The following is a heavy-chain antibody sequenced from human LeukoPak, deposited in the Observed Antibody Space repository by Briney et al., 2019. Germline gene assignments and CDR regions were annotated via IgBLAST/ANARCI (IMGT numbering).Heavy chain of an antibody. V-gene: IGHV4-39*01. Sequence: SETLSLTCTVSGGSSRSNSYYWGWIRQPPGKGLEFVGSIYYSGSSCYHPSLKGRVTISIDTSKNQFSLKLYSVTAADTALYYCARYTRGTYYFDSWGQGTLVTVSS. CDR2: IYYSGSS. CDR1: GGSSRSNSYY. CDR3: ARYTRGTYYFDS. J-gene: IGHJ4*02. D-gene: IGHD3-10*01.